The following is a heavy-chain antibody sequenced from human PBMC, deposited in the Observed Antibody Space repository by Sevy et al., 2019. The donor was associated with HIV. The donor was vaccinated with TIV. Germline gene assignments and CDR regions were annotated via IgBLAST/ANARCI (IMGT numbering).Heavy chain of an antibody. Sequence: ASVKVSCKASGYVFTSYGISWERQGAGQGLQWMVWISANNCNTNYAHTLQGRATMTTDTSTGTAYMELRSIRSDVAAVDYCARECIVGGDSCLVEVFDIWGQGTMVTVSS. CDR2: ISANNCNT. J-gene: IGHJ3*02. CDR3: ARECIVGGDSCLVEVFDI. V-gene: IGHV1-18*01. D-gene: IGHD2-15*01. CDR1: GYVFTSYG.